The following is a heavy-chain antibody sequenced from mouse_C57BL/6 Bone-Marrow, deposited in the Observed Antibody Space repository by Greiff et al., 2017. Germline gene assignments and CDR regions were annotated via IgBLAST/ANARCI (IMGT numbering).Heavy chain of an antibody. CDR3: AGGFYYGSNYYAMDY. CDR1: GYTFTDYE. CDR2: IDPETGGT. Sequence: QVQLQQSGAELVRPGASVTLSCKASGYTFTDYEMHWVKQTPVHGLEWIGAIDPETGGTAYNQKFKGKAILTADKSSSTAYMELRSLTSEDTAVYYCAGGFYYGSNYYAMDYWGQGTSVTVSS. D-gene: IGHD1-1*01. V-gene: IGHV1-15*01. J-gene: IGHJ4*01.